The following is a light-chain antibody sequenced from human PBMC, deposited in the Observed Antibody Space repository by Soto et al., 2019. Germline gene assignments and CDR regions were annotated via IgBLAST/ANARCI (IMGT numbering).Light chain of an antibody. Sequence: DIVMTQSPDSLAVSLGERATINCKSSQSVLYSSNNKNYLAWYQQKPGQPPKLLIYWASIRESGVPYRFSGSGSGTDFTLTISSLQAEDVAVYSCQQYYSIPLTFGGGTKVEIK. CDR2: WAS. J-gene: IGKJ4*01. CDR3: QQYYSIPLT. CDR1: QSVLYSSNNKNY. V-gene: IGKV4-1*01.